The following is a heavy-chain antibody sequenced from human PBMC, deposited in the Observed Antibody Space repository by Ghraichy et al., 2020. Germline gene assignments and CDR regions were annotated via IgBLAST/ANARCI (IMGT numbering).Heavy chain of an antibody. CDR1: GGSISSYY. CDR3: ARAGGQLEYYYYYGMDV. Sequence: SETLSLTCTVSGGSISSYYWSWIRQPPGKGLEWIGYIYYSGSTNYNPSLKSRVTISVDTSKNQFSLKLSSVTAPDTAVYYCARAGGQLEYYYYYGMDVWGQGTTVTVSS. CDR2: IYYSGST. D-gene: IGHD2-2*01. J-gene: IGHJ6*02. V-gene: IGHV4-59*01.